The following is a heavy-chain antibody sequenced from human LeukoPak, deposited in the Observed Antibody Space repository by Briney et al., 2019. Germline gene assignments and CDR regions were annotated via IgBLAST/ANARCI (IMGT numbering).Heavy chain of an antibody. J-gene: IGHJ4*02. Sequence: SVKVSCKASGGTFSSHAISWVRQAPGQGLEWMGGIIPIFGTANYAQKFQGRVTITTDESTSTAYMELSSLRSEDTAVYYCAAQHYYDSSGYHDWGQGTLVTVSS. D-gene: IGHD3-22*01. V-gene: IGHV1-69*05. CDR1: GGTFSSHA. CDR2: IIPIFGTA. CDR3: AAQHYYDSSGYHD.